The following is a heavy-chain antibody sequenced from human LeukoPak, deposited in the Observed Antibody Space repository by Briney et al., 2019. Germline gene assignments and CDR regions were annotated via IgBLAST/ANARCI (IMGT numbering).Heavy chain of an antibody. CDR2: IYYSGST. J-gene: IGHJ4*02. CDR1: AGSISRYY. Sequence: SETLSLTCSVSAGSISRYYWSWIRQPPGKGLEWIGYIYYSGSTNYNPSLKSRVTMSLDTSRNQFSLKLSSVTAADTAVYYCAREYHYYDTRGYYYFDYWGQGTLVTVSS. CDR3: AREYHYYDTRGYYYFDY. V-gene: IGHV4-59*01. D-gene: IGHD3-22*01.